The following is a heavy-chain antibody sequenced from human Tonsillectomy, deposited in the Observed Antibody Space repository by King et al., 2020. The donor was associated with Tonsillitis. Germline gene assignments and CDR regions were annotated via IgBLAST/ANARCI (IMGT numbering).Heavy chain of an antibody. V-gene: IGHV3-15*01. CDR1: GFTFNNAW. CDR2: IKSIIDGGTA. D-gene: IGHD3-22*01. J-gene: IGHJ6*03. Sequence: LVESGGGLVKPGGSLRLSCAASGFTFNNAWMSWVRQAPGKGLEWVGCIKSIIDGGTADYAAPVKGRFTISRDDSQNTLYLQMNSLKTEDTAVYYCAACYSDSNSYYYDPYYYYSMDVWGKGTTVTVSS. CDR3: AACYSDSNSYYYDPYYYYSMDV.